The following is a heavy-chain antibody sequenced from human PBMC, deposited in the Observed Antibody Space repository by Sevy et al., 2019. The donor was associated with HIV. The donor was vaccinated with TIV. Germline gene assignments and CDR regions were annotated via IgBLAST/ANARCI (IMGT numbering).Heavy chain of an antibody. V-gene: IGHV3-7*01. CDR3: AHETFGRFES. D-gene: IGHD3-16*01. J-gene: IGHJ4*02. Sequence: GGSLRLCCAASGFTFSANWMNWVRQAPGKGLECVANIKGDGSDKQYVDSVEGRFTISRDNAKNLLYLQMNSLRVEDTAVYYCAHETFGRFESWGQGTLVTVSS. CDR2: IKGDGSDK. CDR1: GFTFSANW.